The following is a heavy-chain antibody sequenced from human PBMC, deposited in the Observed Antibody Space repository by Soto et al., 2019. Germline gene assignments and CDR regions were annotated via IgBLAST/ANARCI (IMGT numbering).Heavy chain of an antibody. V-gene: IGHV3-48*03. CDR3: VRDLYDSSGYCPFDY. D-gene: IGHD3-22*01. J-gene: IGHJ4*02. CDR2: ISGSGNTK. CDR1: GFTFSTYE. Sequence: ESGGGLVQPGGSLKLSCAASGFTFSTYEMNWVRQAPGKGLEWLSYISGSGNTKYHADSVKGRFIISRDNAKKSLYLQMFSLRAEDTAVYYCVRDLYDSSGYCPFDYWGQGTLVTVSS.